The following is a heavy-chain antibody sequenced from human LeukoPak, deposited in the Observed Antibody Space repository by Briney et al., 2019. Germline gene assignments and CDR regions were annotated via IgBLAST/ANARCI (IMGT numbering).Heavy chain of an antibody. V-gene: IGHV1-18*01. Sequence: ASVKVSCKASGYTFTSYGISWVRQAPGQGLEWMGWISAYNGNTNYAQKLQGRVTMTTDTSTSTAYMELRSLRSDDTAVYYCARDLKSCSVVGCYTSDDAFDIWGQGTMVTVSS. CDR2: ISAYNGNT. D-gene: IGHD2-2*02. J-gene: IGHJ3*02. CDR3: ARDLKSCSVVGCYTSDDAFDI. CDR1: GYTFTSYG.